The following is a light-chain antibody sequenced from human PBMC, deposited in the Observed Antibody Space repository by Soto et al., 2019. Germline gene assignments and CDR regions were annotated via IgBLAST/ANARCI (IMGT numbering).Light chain of an antibody. CDR1: QSISSY. CDR3: QQSDSTHQT. V-gene: IGKV1-39*01. Sequence: DVQMTQSPSSLSASVGDKVTITCRASQSISSYLNWYQQKPGKAPDLLINAASSLQSGVPSRFSGSGAGTDFTLPISMRQPEDFATYYCQQSDSTHQTFGQRTKVEIK. J-gene: IGKJ1*01. CDR2: AAS.